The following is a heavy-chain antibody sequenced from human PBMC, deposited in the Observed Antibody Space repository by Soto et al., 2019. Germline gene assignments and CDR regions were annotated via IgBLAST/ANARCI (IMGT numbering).Heavy chain of an antibody. CDR1: GGSISSGDYY. D-gene: IGHD3-22*01. CDR3: ARAGTYYYDSSGYDFFLRRRDPRCYFDY. CDR2: IYYSGST. V-gene: IGHV4-30-4*01. J-gene: IGHJ4*02. Sequence: QVQLQESGPGLVKPSQTLSLTCTVSGGSISSGDYYWSWIRQPPGKGLEWIGYIYYSGSTYYNPSLKSRVTISVDTSKNQFSLKLSSVTAADTAVYYCARAGTYYYDSSGYDFFLRRRDPRCYFDYWGQGTLVTVSS.